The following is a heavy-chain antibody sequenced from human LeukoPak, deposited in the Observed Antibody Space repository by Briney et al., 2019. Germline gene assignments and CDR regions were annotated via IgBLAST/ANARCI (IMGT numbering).Heavy chain of an antibody. Sequence: SETLSLTCAVSGGSFSGYYWSWIRPPPGKGLEWIGEINHSGSTNYNPSLKSRVTISVDTSKNQFSLKLSSVTAADTAVYYCARGSDSSGYCDTDYWGQGTLVTVSS. CDR2: INHSGST. D-gene: IGHD3-22*01. J-gene: IGHJ4*02. CDR3: ARGSDSSGYCDTDY. V-gene: IGHV4-34*01. CDR1: GGSFSGYY.